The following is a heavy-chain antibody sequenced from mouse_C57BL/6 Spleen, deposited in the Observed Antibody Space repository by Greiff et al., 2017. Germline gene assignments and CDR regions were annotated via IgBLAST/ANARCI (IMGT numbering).Heavy chain of an antibody. V-gene: IGHV5-6*01. Sequence: DVQLVESGGDLVKPGGSLKLSCAASGFTFSSYGMSWVRQTPDKRLEWVATISSGGSYTYYPDSVKGRFTLSRDNAKNTLYLQMSSLKSEDTAMYYCAIAKSSYYFDYWGQGATLTVSS. CDR3: AIAKSSYYFDY. CDR2: ISSGGSYT. CDR1: GFTFSSYG. J-gene: IGHJ2*01. D-gene: IGHD6-1*01.